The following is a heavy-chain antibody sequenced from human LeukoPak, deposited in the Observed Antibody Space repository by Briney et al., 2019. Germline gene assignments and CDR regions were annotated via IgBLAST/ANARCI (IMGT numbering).Heavy chain of an antibody. CDR3: ARDCSSTSCFPRYYYMDV. CDR2: IYHSGST. Sequence: SETLSLTCTVSGGSISGYYWTWIRQPPGKGLEWIGYIYHSGSTYYNPSLKSRVTISIDRSQNQFSLKLSSVTAADTAVYYCARDCSSTSCFPRYYYMDVWGKGTTVTVSS. J-gene: IGHJ6*03. D-gene: IGHD2-2*01. CDR1: GGSISGYY. V-gene: IGHV4-59*12.